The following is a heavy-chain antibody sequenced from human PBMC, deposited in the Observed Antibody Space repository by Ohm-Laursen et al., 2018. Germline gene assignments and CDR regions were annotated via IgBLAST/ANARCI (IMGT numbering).Heavy chain of an antibody. Sequence: SLRLSCAASGFTFSSYWMSWVRQAPGKGLEWVANIKQDGSEKYYVDSVKGRFTISRDNAKNSLYLQMNSLRAEDTAVYYCARGQTYYDFWSGYTSYYYYGMDVWGQGTTVTVSS. V-gene: IGHV3-7*01. J-gene: IGHJ6*02. CDR1: GFTFSSYW. CDR2: IKQDGSEK. CDR3: ARGQTYYDFWSGYTSYYYYGMDV. D-gene: IGHD3-3*01.